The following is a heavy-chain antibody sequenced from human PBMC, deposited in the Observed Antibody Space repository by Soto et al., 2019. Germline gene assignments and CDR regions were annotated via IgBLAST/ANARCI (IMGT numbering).Heavy chain of an antibody. Sequence: PDGSLRLSCAACGITFCRYPMNWVRHDRGRGVEWVSYISSSSSTTYYADSVKGRFTISKDHSKHTLYLQMNSLRGEDTAVYFCANLLYWGQGTLVTV. V-gene: IGHV3-48*04. CDR2: ISSSSSTT. CDR1: GITFCRYP. D-gene: IGHD2-15*01. J-gene: IGHJ4*02. CDR3: ANLLY.